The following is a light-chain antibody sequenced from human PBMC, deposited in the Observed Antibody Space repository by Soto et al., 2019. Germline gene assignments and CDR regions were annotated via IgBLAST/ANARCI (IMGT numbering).Light chain of an antibody. Sequence: QSALTQPASVSGSPGQSITISCTGTSSDVGSYNYVSWYQQHPGKAPKVMIYEVSSRPSGVSNRFSGSKSGNTASLTISGLQAEDEADYYCSSYTSSTTVIFCGGTKLTVL. CDR2: EVS. CDR3: SSYTSSTTVI. J-gene: IGLJ2*01. V-gene: IGLV2-14*01. CDR1: SSDVGSYNY.